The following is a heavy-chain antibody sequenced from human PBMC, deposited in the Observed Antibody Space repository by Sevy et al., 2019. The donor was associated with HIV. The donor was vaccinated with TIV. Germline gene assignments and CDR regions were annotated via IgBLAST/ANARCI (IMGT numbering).Heavy chain of an antibody. D-gene: IGHD6-13*01. J-gene: IGHJ5*01. CDR2: VSGTGYST. CDR1: GFTFSTYA. Sequence: GGSLRLPCAASGFTFSTYAMSWVRQAPGKGLEWVSSVSGTGYSTYYADSLKGRFTVSRDNSKNTLYLQMNSLRVEDTAVYYCAKGGQYSSSWYECWGQGALVTVSS. V-gene: IGHV3-23*01. CDR3: AKGGQYSSSWYEC.